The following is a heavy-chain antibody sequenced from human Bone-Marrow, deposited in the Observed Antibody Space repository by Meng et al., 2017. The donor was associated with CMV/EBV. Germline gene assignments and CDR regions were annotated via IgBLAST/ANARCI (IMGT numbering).Heavy chain of an antibody. CDR3: ARDLDIVVVPAADPPKYGMDV. Sequence: ASVKVSCKASGYTFTSYGISWVRQAPGQGLEWMGWISAYIGNTNYAQKLQGRVTMTTDTSTSTAYMELRSLRSDDTAVYYCARDLDIVVVPAADPPKYGMDVWGQGTTVTVSS. D-gene: IGHD2-2*01. CDR1: GYTFTSYG. J-gene: IGHJ6*02. V-gene: IGHV1-18*01. CDR2: ISAYIGNT.